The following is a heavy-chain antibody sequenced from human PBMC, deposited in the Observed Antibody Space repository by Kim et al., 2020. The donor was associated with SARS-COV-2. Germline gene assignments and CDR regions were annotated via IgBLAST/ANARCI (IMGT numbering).Heavy chain of an antibody. D-gene: IGHD5-12*01. J-gene: IGHJ4*02. CDR1: GFTFDDYA. V-gene: IGHV3-9*01. CDR2: ISWNSGSI. Sequence: GGSLRLSCAASGFTFDDYAMHWVRQAPGKGLEWVSGISWNSGSIGYADSVKGRFTISRDNAKNSLYLQMNSLRAEDTALYYCAKDILRIVATNSPFDYWGQGTLVTVSS. CDR3: AKDILRIVATNSPFDY.